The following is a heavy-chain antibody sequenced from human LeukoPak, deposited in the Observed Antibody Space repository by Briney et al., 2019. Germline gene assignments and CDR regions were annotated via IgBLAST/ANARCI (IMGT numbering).Heavy chain of an antibody. CDR3: AREGLGIHDFDY. CDR1: GGTFSSYA. Sequence: SVKVSCKASGGTFSSYAISWVRQAPGQGLEWMGGIIPICGTANYAQKFQGRVTITADESTSTAYMELSSLRSEDTAVYYCAREGLGIHDFDYWGQGTLVTVSS. V-gene: IGHV1-69*13. D-gene: IGHD7-27*01. J-gene: IGHJ4*02. CDR2: IIPICGTA.